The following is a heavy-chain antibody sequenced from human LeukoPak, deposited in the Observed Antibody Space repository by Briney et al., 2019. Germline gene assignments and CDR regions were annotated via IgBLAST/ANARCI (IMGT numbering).Heavy chain of an antibody. CDR3: AKSGQWLPPTEFDS. CDR1: GFTFSDYN. V-gene: IGHV3-11*01. J-gene: IGHJ4*02. CDR2: ISRSGSTK. D-gene: IGHD6-19*01. Sequence: GGSLRLSWAASGFTFSDYNLRWIRQAPGEGLELVSSISRSGSTKYYADSVKGRFTISRDNAKNSLFLQMNSLRAEDTAVYYCAKSGQWLPPTEFDSWGQGTLVTVSS.